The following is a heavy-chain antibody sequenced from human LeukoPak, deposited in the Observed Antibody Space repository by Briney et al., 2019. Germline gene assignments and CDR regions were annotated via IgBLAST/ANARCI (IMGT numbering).Heavy chain of an antibody. D-gene: IGHD3-22*01. CDR2: INPNSGGT. J-gene: IGHJ4*02. V-gene: IGHV1-2*02. CDR3: ARDHAVDYYDSSGYSLSIH. CDR1: GYTFTGYY. Sequence: ASVKVSCKASGYTFTGYYMHWVRQAPGQGLEWMGWINPNSGGTNYAQKFQGRVTMTRDTSISTAYMELSRLRSDDTAVYYCARDHAVDYYDSSGYSLSIHWGQGTLVTVSS.